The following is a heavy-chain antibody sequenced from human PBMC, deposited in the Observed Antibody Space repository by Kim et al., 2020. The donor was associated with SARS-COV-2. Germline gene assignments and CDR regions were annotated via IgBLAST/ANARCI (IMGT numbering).Heavy chain of an antibody. CDR1: GLTINDNY. J-gene: IGHJ4*02. CDR2: IYSGGST. CDR3: ARMKREGGVGEPIFDY. Sequence: GGSLRLSCAASGLTINDNYMSWVRQAPGKGLEWVSVIYSGGSTYYADSVKGRFTISRHNSKNTLYLQMNSLRPEDTAVYYCARMKREGGVGEPIFDYWGQGTLVTVSS. D-gene: IGHD1-26*01. V-gene: IGHV3-53*04.